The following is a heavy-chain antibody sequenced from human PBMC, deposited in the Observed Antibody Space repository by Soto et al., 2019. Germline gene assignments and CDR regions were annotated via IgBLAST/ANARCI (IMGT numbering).Heavy chain of an antibody. J-gene: IGHJ6*02. Sequence: SETLSLTCTVSGGSISSYYWSWIRQPPGKGLEWIGYIYYSGSTNYNPSLKSRVTISVDTSKNQFSLKLSSVTAADTAVYYCARWTYGGMDVWGQGTTVTVSS. D-gene: IGHD2-8*01. V-gene: IGHV4-59*01. CDR1: GGSISSYY. CDR2: IYYSGST. CDR3: ARWTYGGMDV.